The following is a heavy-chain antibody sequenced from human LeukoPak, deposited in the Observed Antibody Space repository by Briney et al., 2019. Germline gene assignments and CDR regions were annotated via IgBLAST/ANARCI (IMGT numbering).Heavy chain of an antibody. D-gene: IGHD1-1*01. V-gene: IGHV1-18*01. CDR1: GYIITNHG. Sequence: ASVKLSCKASGYIITNHGFSWVRQAPGHGLEWMGCITADNAKTIYAQNLQGRVTVTTDISTNTAYMELRSLRSDDTAVYFCARLIWNRERTHDYWGQGTLVTVSA. CDR3: ARLIWNRERTHDY. CDR2: ITADNAKT. J-gene: IGHJ4*02.